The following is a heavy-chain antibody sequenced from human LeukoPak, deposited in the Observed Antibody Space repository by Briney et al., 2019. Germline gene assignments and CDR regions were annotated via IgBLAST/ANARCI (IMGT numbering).Heavy chain of an antibody. V-gene: IGHV1-18*01. Sequence: ASVKVSCKTSGYTFTGQYLHWVRQAPGQGLEWMAWISVYNGNRRYAQNFQGRVTLTTDKTTTTAYMELTSLRSDDTATYYCARDGRFEYSHLYYFDYWGQGTLVTVSS. CDR1: GYTFTGQY. CDR3: ARDGRFEYSHLYYFDY. J-gene: IGHJ4*02. CDR2: ISVYNGNR. D-gene: IGHD6-6*01.